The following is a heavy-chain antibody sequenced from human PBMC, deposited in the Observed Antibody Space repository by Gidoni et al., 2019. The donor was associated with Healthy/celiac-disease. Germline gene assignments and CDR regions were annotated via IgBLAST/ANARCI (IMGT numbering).Heavy chain of an antibody. CDR1: GFTFSSYA. CDR2: ISGSGGSK. CDR3: AKAREWYFDL. Sequence: EVQLLESGGGLVQPGGSLRLSCAASGFTFSSYAMSWVRQAPGKRLEWVSAISGSGGSKYYADTVKGRFTISRDNSKNTLYLQMNSLRAEDTAVYYCAKAREWYFDLWGRGTLVTVSS. V-gene: IGHV3-23*01. J-gene: IGHJ2*01.